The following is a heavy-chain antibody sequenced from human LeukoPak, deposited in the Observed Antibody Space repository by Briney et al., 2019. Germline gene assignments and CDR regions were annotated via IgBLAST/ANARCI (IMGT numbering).Heavy chain of an antibody. CDR2: IYHSGST. V-gene: IGHV4-30-2*01. CDR3: AREGDYYYDSRRAFDI. CDR1: GGSISSGGYY. Sequence: PSQTLSLTCTVSGGSISSGGYYWSWIRQPPGKGLEWIGYIYHSGSTYYNPSLKSRVTISVDRSKNQFSLKLSSVTAADTAVYYCAREGDYYYDSRRAFDIWGQGTMVTVSS. D-gene: IGHD3-22*01. J-gene: IGHJ3*02.